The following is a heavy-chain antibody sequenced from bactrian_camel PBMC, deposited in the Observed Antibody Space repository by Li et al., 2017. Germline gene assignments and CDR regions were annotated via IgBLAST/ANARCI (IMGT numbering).Heavy chain of an antibody. J-gene: IGHJ4*01. CDR3: ATVRYTDSIGPEGPPT. D-gene: IGHD4*01. V-gene: IGHV3S1*01. CDR2: IYTSGSVT. Sequence: VQLVESGGGLVQPGGSLRLSCASSGFTSSTYCMAWFRQAPGKEREGVAAIYTSGSVTYYADSVKGRFTISKDNALNTVYLQMNSLKSEDTALYYCATVRYTDSIGPEGPPTRGQGTQVTVS. CDR1: GFTSSTYC.